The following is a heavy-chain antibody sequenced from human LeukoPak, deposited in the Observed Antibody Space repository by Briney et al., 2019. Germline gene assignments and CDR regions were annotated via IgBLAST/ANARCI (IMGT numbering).Heavy chain of an antibody. Sequence: GGSLRLSCAASGYTFSSYAMGWVRQAPGKGLEWVANIQQDGIKKYYVDSVEGRFTISRENAKNSLFLQMSSLRADDTAVYYCGRELDGSVDYWGQGTLVTVSS. D-gene: IGHD3-10*01. CDR1: GYTFSSYA. CDR3: GRELDGSVDY. CDR2: IQQDGIKK. V-gene: IGHV3-7*01. J-gene: IGHJ4*02.